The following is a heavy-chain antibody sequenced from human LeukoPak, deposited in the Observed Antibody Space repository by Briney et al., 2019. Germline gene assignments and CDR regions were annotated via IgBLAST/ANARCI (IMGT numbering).Heavy chain of an antibody. J-gene: IGHJ4*02. Sequence: SETLSLTCAVSGGSVNSGSYYWNWIRQPPGKGLEWIGYIYYSGSTNYNPSLKSRVTISVDTSKNQFSLKLSSVTAADTAVYYCARAAYSGSYHSDYWGQGTLVTVSS. V-gene: IGHV4-61*01. D-gene: IGHD1-26*01. CDR1: GGSVNSGSYY. CDR2: IYYSGST. CDR3: ARAAYSGSYHSDY.